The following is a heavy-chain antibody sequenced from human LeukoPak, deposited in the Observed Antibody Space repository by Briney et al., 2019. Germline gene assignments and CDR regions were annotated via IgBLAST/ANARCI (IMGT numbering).Heavy chain of an antibody. CDR2: IIPILGIA. CDR3: ARGRRNGSPYFDY. J-gene: IGHJ4*02. D-gene: IGHD1-26*01. CDR1: GGTFSSYA. V-gene: IGHV1-69*04. Sequence: GASAKVSCKASGGTFSSYAISWVRQAPGQGLEWMGRIIPILGIANYAQKFQGRVTITADKSTSTAYMELSSLRSEDTAVYYCARGRRNGSPYFDYWGQGTLVTVSS.